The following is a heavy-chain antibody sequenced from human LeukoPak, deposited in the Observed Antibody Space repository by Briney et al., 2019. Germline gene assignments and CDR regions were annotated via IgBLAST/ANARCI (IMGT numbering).Heavy chain of an antibody. J-gene: IGHJ5*02. Sequence: EASVKVSCKASGGTFSSYAISWVRQAPGQGLEWMGGIIPIFGTANYAQKFQGRVTITADESTSTAYMELSSLRSEDTAVYYCARNQWLVASRSRWFDPWGQGTLVTVSS. CDR1: GGTFSSYA. D-gene: IGHD6-19*01. CDR2: IIPIFGTA. V-gene: IGHV1-69*13. CDR3: ARNQWLVASRSRWFDP.